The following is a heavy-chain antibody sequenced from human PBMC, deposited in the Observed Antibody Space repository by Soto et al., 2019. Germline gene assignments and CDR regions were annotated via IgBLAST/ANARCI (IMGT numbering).Heavy chain of an antibody. D-gene: IGHD3-22*01. CDR2: IIPIFGTA. CDR1: GGTFSSYA. Sequence: ASVKVSCKASGGTFSSYAISWVRQAPGQGLEWMGGIIPIFGTANYAQKFQGRVTITADESTSTAYMELSSLRSEDTAVYYCARGGDSSGYSPFDAFDIWGQGTMVTVSS. J-gene: IGHJ3*02. V-gene: IGHV1-69*13. CDR3: ARGGDSSGYSPFDAFDI.